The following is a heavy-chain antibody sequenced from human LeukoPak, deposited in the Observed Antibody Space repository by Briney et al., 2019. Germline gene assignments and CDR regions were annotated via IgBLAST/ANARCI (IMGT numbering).Heavy chain of an antibody. Sequence: GGSLRLSCAASGFTFGDYYMSWIRQAPGKGLEWVSYISSSGSTIYYADSVKGRFTISRDNAKNSLYLQMNSLRAEDTAVYYCARDLSVVVPAAIAYYYYYGMDVWGQGTTVTVSS. CDR2: ISSSGSTI. V-gene: IGHV3-11*01. CDR3: ARDLSVVVPAAIAYYYYYGMDV. D-gene: IGHD2-2*01. J-gene: IGHJ6*02. CDR1: GFTFGDYY.